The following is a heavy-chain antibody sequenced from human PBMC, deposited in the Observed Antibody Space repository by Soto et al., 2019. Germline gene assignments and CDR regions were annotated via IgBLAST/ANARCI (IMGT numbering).Heavy chain of an antibody. CDR1: GFIFSTFA. CDR2: ISASGGNT. D-gene: IGHD3-16*01. V-gene: IGHV3-23*01. J-gene: IGHJ3*01. CDR3: AKEPTSTVGGAVDL. Sequence: EVQLLESGGGLVQPGGSLRLSCTGSGFIFSTFAMSWVRQAPGKGLEWLSAISASGGNTYYPDSVKGRFTISRDISENTLYLQMSSLGGEDTAVYHCAKEPTSTVGGAVDLWGRGTMVTVSS.